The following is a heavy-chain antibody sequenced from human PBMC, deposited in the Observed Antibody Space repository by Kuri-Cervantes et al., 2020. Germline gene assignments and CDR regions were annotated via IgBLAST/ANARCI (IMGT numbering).Heavy chain of an antibody. CDR1: GFTFSSYD. J-gene: IGHJ6*02. V-gene: IGHV3-13*01. CDR3: ARDLGRGYGMDV. CDR2: IGTAGDT. D-gene: IGHD3-10*01. Sequence: GESLKISCAASGFTFSSYDMHWVRQATGKGLEWVSAIGTAGDTYYPGSVKGRFTISRDNAKNSLYLQMNSLRDEDTAVYYCARDLGRGYGMDVWGQGTTVTVSS.